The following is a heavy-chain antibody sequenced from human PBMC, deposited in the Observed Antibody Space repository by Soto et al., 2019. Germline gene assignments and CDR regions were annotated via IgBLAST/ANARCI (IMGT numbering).Heavy chain of an antibody. CDR1: GGTFSSYA. CDR2: IIPIFGTA. Sequence: AASVKVSCKASGGTFSSYAISWVRQAPGQGLEWMGGIIPIFGTANYAQKFQGRVTITADESTSTAYMELSSLRSEDTAVYYCARDLSWSSPNWFDPWGQGTLVTVS. J-gene: IGHJ5*02. CDR3: ARDLSWSSPNWFDP. D-gene: IGHD3-16*02. V-gene: IGHV1-69*13.